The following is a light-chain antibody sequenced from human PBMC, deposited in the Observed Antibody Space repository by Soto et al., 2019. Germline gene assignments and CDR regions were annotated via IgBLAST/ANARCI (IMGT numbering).Light chain of an antibody. V-gene: IGKV1-39*01. CDR1: QSISSY. Sequence: DIQMTQSPSSLSSSVGDIFTITCPASQSISSYLNWYQQKPGKAPKLLIYAASSLQSGVPSRFSGSGSGTDYALTITNLEPEHFAIYYCQQRSNWPWTFGQGTKVDIK. J-gene: IGKJ1*01. CDR3: QQRSNWPWT. CDR2: AAS.